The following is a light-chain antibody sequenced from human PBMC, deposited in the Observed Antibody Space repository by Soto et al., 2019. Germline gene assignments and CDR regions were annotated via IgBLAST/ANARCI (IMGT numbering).Light chain of an antibody. CDR2: DVS. Sequence: QSAPTQPASVSGSPGQSITISCTGTSSDVGGYNYVSWYQQHPGKAPKLMIYDVSNRPSGVSNRFSGSKSGNTASLTISGLQAEDEADYYCSSYTSSSIWVFGGGTKLTVL. V-gene: IGLV2-14*01. CDR3: SSYTSSSIWV. J-gene: IGLJ3*02. CDR1: SSDVGGYNY.